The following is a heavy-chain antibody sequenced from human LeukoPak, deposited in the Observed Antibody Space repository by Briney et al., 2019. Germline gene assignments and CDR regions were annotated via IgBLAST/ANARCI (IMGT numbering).Heavy chain of an antibody. CDR2: ISSSSSYI. CDR3: ARGDCSGGSCCWVY. D-gene: IGHD2-15*01. Sequence: GGSLRLSCAASGFTFSSYSMNWVRQAPGKGLEWVSSISSSSSYIYYADSVKGRFTISRDSAKNSLYLQMNSLRAEDTAVYYCARGDCSGGSCCWVYWGQGTLVTVSS. V-gene: IGHV3-21*01. CDR1: GFTFSSYS. J-gene: IGHJ4*02.